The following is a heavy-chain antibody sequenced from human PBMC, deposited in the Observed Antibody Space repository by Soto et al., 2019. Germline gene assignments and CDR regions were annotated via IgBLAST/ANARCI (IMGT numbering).Heavy chain of an antibody. CDR3: ARDQLYYNDISGRPLNAFDV. D-gene: IGHD3-22*01. V-gene: IGHV3-48*01. Sequence: GGSLRLSCAASGFTFSSYSMNWVRQAPGKGLEWDSYIGIGSSTTYYADSVKGRFTISRDNAKNSLYLQMNSLRAEDTAVYYCARDQLYYNDISGRPLNAFDVWGQGTMVTVSS. J-gene: IGHJ3*01. CDR1: GFTFSSYS. CDR2: IGIGSSTT.